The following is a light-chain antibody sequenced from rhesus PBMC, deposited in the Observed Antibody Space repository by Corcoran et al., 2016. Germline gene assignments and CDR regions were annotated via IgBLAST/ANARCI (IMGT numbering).Light chain of an antibody. V-gene: IGLV3-25*02. CDR2: ADT. J-gene: IGLJ1*01. CDR3: QVWDSRHKYI. Sequence: SYELTQPPSVSAASGQTARITCGGDNVGDVNVNWYQQKPAQAPVLVIYADTKRPKGIPERFSGSKAGNTAALTITSLEAGDEADYHCQVWDSRHKYIFGGGTRLTVL. CDR1: NVGDVN.